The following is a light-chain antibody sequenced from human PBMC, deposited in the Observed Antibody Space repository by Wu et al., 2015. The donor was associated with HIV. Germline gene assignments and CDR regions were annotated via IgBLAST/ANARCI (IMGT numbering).Light chain of an antibody. V-gene: IGKV3-20*01. CDR2: GAS. CDR1: HDFRPGV. J-gene: IGKJ2*01. CDR3: QQNDN. Sequence: LTQSPGSLSLSPGDRATLSCGAGHDFRPGVISWYQQKGDRPPRLILYGASQRASGIPERFSGSASGPVVTLTIDRVKPEDFAIYYCQQNDNFGQGTRLDI.